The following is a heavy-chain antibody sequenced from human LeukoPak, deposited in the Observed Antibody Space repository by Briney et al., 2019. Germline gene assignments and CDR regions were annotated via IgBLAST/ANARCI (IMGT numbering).Heavy chain of an antibody. D-gene: IGHD3-22*01. CDR3: ARDLSYYDSSGYYFVDAFDI. J-gene: IGHJ3*02. V-gene: IGHV4-34*01. Sequence: SETLSLTCAVYGGSFSGYYWSWIRQPPGKGLEWIGEINHSGSTNYNPSLKSRVTISVDTSKNQFSLKLSSVTAADTAVYYCARDLSYYDSSGYYFVDAFDIWGQGTMVTVSS. CDR2: INHSGST. CDR1: GGSFSGYY.